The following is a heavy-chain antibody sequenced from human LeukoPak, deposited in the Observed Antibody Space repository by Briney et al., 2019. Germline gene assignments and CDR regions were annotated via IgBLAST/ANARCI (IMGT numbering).Heavy chain of an antibody. CDR1: GGSISSHY. Sequence: SETLSLTCTVSGGSISSHYWSWIRQPPGKGLEWIWYIYYSGSTNYNASLKSRVSMSVDTSKNQFSLKLSSVTAAGTAVFYCARENSGSYREFDYWGQGTLVTVSS. V-gene: IGHV4-59*11. CDR2: IYYSGST. CDR3: ARENSGSYREFDY. D-gene: IGHD1-26*01. J-gene: IGHJ4*02.